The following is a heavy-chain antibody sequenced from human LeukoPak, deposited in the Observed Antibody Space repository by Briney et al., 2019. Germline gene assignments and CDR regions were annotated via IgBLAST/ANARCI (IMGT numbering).Heavy chain of an antibody. D-gene: IGHD6-13*01. Sequence: PSETLSLTCAVSGGSISSSNWWSWVRQPPGKGLEWIGEIYHSGSTNYNPSLKSRVTISVDKSKNQFSLKLSSVTAADTAVYYCARVRQQLFYYYYMDVWGKGTTVTISS. CDR1: GGSISSSNW. V-gene: IGHV4-4*02. CDR3: ARVRQQLFYYYYMDV. CDR2: IYHSGST. J-gene: IGHJ6*03.